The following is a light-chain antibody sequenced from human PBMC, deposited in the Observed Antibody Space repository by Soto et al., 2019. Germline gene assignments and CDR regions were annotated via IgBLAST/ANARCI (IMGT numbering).Light chain of an antibody. CDR3: KQYNDWPAT. Sequence: EVVMTQSPATLSVSPGESATLSCWASQSVNSNLAWYHQKPGQAPRLLISDAYTRATGIPARFSGSGSGTEFTLTISSLQSEDFAVYYCKQYNDWPATVGQGTKVDIK. CDR2: DAY. V-gene: IGKV3-15*01. CDR1: QSVNSN. J-gene: IGKJ1*01.